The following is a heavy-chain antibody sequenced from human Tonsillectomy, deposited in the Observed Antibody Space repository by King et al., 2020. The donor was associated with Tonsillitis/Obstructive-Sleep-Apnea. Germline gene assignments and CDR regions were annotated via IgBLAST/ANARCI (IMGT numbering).Heavy chain of an antibody. D-gene: IGHD3-10*01. Sequence: VQLVESGGGLVQPGGSLRLSCAASGFTFSSYAMHWVRQAPGKGLEYVSAISSNGGSTYYANSVKDRFTISRDNSKNTLYLQMGSLRAEDMAVYYCARDRGVNVKGFDPWGQGTLVTVSS. J-gene: IGHJ5*02. V-gene: IGHV3-64*01. CDR2: ISSNGGST. CDR1: GFTFSSYA. CDR3: ARDRGVNVKGFDP.